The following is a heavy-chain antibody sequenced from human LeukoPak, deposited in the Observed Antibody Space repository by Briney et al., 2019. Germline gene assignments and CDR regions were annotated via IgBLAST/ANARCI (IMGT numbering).Heavy chain of an antibody. J-gene: IGHJ4*02. V-gene: IGHV5-51*01. Sequence: KSLKISCKGSGYSFVNYWIGWVRQMPGKGLEWMGIIYPGDSDTRYSPSFEGQVTISVDKSSTTAYLQWSGLKASDTAMYYCARSTFYYFDYWGQGTLVTVSS. CDR1: GYSFVNYW. CDR3: ARSTFYYFDY. D-gene: IGHD2/OR15-2a*01. CDR2: IYPGDSDT.